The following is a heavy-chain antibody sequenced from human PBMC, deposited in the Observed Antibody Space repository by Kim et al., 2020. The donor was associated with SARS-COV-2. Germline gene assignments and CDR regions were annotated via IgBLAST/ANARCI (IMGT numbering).Heavy chain of an antibody. CDR2: MNPNSGNT. CDR3: ARGKRVATIRAFDY. CDR1: GYTFTSYD. D-gene: IGHD5-12*01. J-gene: IGHJ4*02. Sequence: ASVKVSCKASGYTFTSYDINWVRQATGQGLEWMGWMNPNSGNTGYAQKFQGRVTMTRNTSISTAYMELSSLRSEDTAVYYCARGKRVATIRAFDYWGQGTLVTVSS. V-gene: IGHV1-8*01.